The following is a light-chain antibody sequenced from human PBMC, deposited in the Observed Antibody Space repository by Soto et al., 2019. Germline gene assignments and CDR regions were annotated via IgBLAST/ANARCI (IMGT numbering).Light chain of an antibody. V-gene: IGKV3-20*01. CDR1: QSLGSSY. CDR3: QQSGSSTWT. Sequence: EIVLTQSPGTLSLSPGERATLSCRASQSLGSSYLAWYQQKPGQAPRLLIYGSYNRATGIPDRFGGSGSGPDFSLPSSRLEPEDGAGYYCQQSGSSTWTFGQGTKVEIK. J-gene: IGKJ1*01. CDR2: GSY.